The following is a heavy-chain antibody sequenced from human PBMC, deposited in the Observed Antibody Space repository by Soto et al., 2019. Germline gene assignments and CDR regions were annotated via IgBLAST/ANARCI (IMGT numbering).Heavy chain of an antibody. D-gene: IGHD6-13*01. CDR3: ARSPRSSPYFDY. J-gene: IGHJ4*02. CDR1: GYNFNVYW. V-gene: IGHV5-51*01. Sequence: PGESLKISCKGSGYNFNVYWIAWVRQMPGQGLEWMGIIYPGDHETRYSPSFHGKVTISADKSINTAYLQWNSLEASDTAFYFCARSPRSSPYFDYWGQGALVTVSS. CDR2: IYPGDHET.